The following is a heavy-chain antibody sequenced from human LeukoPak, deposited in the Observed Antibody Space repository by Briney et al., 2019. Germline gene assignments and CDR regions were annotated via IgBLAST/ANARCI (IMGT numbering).Heavy chain of an antibody. V-gene: IGHV1-2*02. D-gene: IGHD1-1*01. CDR2: LRGDTGDT. J-gene: IGHJ4*02. Sequence: ASVTVSCKTSGYVVTDYYMHWVRQAPGRGLEWMGWLRGDTGDTDSPQKFKGRVTMTRDTATNTAYMQLSRLTYDDTAIYFCARVRDNACDYWGQGTLVTVSS. CDR3: ARVRDNACDY. CDR1: GYVVTDYY.